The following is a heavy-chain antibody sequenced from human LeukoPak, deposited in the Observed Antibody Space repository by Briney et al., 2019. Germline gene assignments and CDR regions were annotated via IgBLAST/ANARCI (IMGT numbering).Heavy chain of an antibody. V-gene: IGHV1-69*13. J-gene: IGHJ4*02. CDR2: IIPIFGTA. D-gene: IGHD2-2*01. CDR1: GGTFSSYA. CDR3: ASPGRYCSSTSCYLVY. Sequence: SVKVSCKASGGTFSSYAISWVRQAPGQGLEWMGGIIPIFGTANYAQKFQGRVTITADESTSTAYMELSSLRSEDTAVYYCASPGRYCSSTSCYLVYWGQGTLVTVSS.